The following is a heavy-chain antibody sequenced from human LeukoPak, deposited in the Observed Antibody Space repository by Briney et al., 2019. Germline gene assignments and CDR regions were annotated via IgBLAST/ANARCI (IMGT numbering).Heavy chain of an antibody. Sequence: PGGSLRLSYTASGFTFSSYAMSWVRQAPGKGLEWISYISSSGSSISYADSVKGRFTISRDNAKNSLYLQMNSLRAEDTAVYYCARNLVSSWVGAHWGQGTLVTVSS. J-gene: IGHJ4*02. CDR2: ISSSGSSI. D-gene: IGHD3-16*01. CDR3: ARNLVSSWVGAH. CDR1: GFTFSSYA. V-gene: IGHV3-48*03.